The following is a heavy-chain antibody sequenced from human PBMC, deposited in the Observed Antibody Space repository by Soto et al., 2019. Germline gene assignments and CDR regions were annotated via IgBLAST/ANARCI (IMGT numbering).Heavy chain of an antibody. Sequence: PGGSLRLSCAASGFTFSSYGMHWVRQAPGKGLEWVAVISYDGSNKYYADSVKGRFTISRDYSKNTLYLQMNSLRAEDTAVYYCARESPLFIPWGQGTLVTVSS. CDR1: GFTFSSYG. CDR3: ARESPLFIP. CDR2: ISYDGSNK. D-gene: IGHD2-21*01. V-gene: IGHV3-30*03. J-gene: IGHJ5*02.